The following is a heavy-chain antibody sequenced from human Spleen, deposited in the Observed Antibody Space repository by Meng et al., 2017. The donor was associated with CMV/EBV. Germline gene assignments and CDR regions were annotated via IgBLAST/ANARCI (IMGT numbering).Heavy chain of an antibody. CDR2: IYYSGST. CDR1: GGSISSGDYY. V-gene: IGHV4-30-4*08. D-gene: IGHD3-22*01. J-gene: IGHJ4*02. Sequence: LVQESGPDLVTASQTLSLTCTVSGGSISSGDYYWSWIRQPPGKGLEWIGYIYYSGSTYYNPSLKSRVTISVDTSKNQFSLKLSSVTAADTAVYYCATYYYDSSGYYCFDYWGQGTLVTVSS. CDR3: ATYYYDSSGYYCFDY.